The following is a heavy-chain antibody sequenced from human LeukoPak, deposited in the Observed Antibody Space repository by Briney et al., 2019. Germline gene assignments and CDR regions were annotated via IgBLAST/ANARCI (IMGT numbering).Heavy chain of an antibody. D-gene: IGHD5-24*01. Sequence: ASVKVSCKVSGYTLTELSMHWVRQAPGKGLEWMGGFDPEDGETIYAQKFQGRVTMTEDTSTDTAYMELTSLRSEDTAVYYCATLHGYSYYFDYWGQGTLVSVSS. CDR3: ATLHGYSYYFDY. J-gene: IGHJ4*02. CDR1: GYTLTELS. CDR2: FDPEDGET. V-gene: IGHV1-24*01.